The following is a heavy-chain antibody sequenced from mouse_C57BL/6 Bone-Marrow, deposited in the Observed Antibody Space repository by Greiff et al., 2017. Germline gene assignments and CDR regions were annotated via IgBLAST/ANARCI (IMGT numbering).Heavy chain of an antibody. CDR1: GYTFTSYG. J-gene: IGHJ1*03. CDR3: ARKGHLRYFDV. V-gene: IGHV1-81*01. CDR2: IYPRSGNT. D-gene: IGHD3-3*01. Sequence: QVQLQQSGAELARPGASVKLSCKASGYTFTSYGISWVKQRTGQGLEWIGEIYPRSGNTYYNEKFKGKATLTADKSSRTAYMELRSLTSEDSAVYFFARKGHLRYFDVWGTGTTVTVSS.